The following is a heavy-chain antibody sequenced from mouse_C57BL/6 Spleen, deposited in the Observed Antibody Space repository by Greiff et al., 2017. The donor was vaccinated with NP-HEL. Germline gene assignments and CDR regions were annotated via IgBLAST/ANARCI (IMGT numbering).Heavy chain of an antibody. CDR1: GFTFSDYY. Sequence: EVQGVESGGGLVQPGGSLKLSCAASGFTFSDYYMYWVRQTPEKRLEWVAYISNGGGSPSYPDTVQGRLPIYRDNAKNTLSLQMSRLKSEDTAMYYCARHPLRGDAMDYWGQGTSVTVSS. CDR3: ARHPLRGDAMDY. CDR2: ISNGGGSP. V-gene: IGHV5-12*01. D-gene: IGHD1-1*01. J-gene: IGHJ4*01.